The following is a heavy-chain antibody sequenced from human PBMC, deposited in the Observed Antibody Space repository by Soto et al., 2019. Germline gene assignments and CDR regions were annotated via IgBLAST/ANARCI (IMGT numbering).Heavy chain of an antibody. CDR1: GGSISSYY. CDR2: IYYSGST. J-gene: IGHJ6*02. D-gene: IGHD6-13*01. Sequence: PSETLSLTCTVSGGSISSYYWSWIRQPPGKGLEWIGYIYYSGSTNYNPSLKSRVTISVDTSKNQFSLKLSSVTAADTAVYYCARDGFSSSWYGGFLSGMDVWGQGTTVTV. CDR3: ARDGFSSSWYGGFLSGMDV. V-gene: IGHV4-59*01.